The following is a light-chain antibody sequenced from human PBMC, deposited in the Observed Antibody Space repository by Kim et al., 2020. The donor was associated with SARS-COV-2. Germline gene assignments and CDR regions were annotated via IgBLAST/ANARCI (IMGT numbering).Light chain of an antibody. CDR3: YSAADKGV. Sequence: SSELTQPSSVSVSPGQTARITCSGDVLAKKYARWFQQKPGQAPVLVIYKDSERPSGIPERFSGSSSGTTVTLTISGAQVEDEADYYCYSAADKGVFGGGTQLTVL. CDR2: KDS. J-gene: IGLJ2*01. V-gene: IGLV3-27*01. CDR1: VLAKKY.